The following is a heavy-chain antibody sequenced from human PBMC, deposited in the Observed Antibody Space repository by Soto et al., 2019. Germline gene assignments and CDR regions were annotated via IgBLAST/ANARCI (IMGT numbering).Heavy chain of an antibody. V-gene: IGHV1-69*01. CDR1: GGTFTTYA. Sequence: QVQLVQSGAEVKKPGSSVRVSCQASGGTFTTYAFNWVRQAPGQGLEWMGGIIPMYNKPNYAPNFLGRVTISADPSTSTAYMELTTLRSEDTAVYFCARGYSGDYYYAMDVWGQGTTVTVSS. CDR2: IIPMYNKP. D-gene: IGHD4-4*01. J-gene: IGHJ6*02. CDR3: ARGYSGDYYYAMDV.